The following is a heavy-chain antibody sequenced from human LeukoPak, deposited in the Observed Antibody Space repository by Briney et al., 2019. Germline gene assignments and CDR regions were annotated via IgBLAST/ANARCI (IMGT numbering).Heavy chain of an antibody. V-gene: IGHV3-7*01. CDR1: GFTFSNAW. Sequence: GGSLRLSCAASGFTFSNAWMSWVRQAPGKGLEWVANIKQDGSEKYYVDSVKGRFIISRDNAKNSLYLQMNSLRAEDTAVYYCARMGYCSSTSCPPLTRMDVWGQGTTVTVSS. CDR2: IKQDGSEK. J-gene: IGHJ6*02. D-gene: IGHD2-2*01. CDR3: ARMGYCSSTSCPPLTRMDV.